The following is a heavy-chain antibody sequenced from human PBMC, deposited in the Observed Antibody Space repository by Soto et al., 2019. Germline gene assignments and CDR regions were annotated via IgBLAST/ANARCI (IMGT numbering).Heavy chain of an antibody. Sequence: QVQLQESGPGLVKPSETLSLTCTVSGGSVSSGSYYWSWIRQPPGKGLEWIGYIYYSGSTNYNPSLKSRVTISVDTSKNQFSLKLSSVTAADTAVYYCARVGSCGGDCYWFDPWGQGTLVTVSS. CDR2: IYYSGST. J-gene: IGHJ5*02. CDR3: ARVGSCGGDCYWFDP. V-gene: IGHV4-61*01. CDR1: GGSVSSGSYY. D-gene: IGHD2-21*02.